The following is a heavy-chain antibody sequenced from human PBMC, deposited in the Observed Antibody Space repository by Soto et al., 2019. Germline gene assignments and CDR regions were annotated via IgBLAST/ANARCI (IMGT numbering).Heavy chain of an antibody. Sequence: SETLSLTCTVSGGSISSYYWSWIRQPPGKGLEWIGYIYYSGSTYYNPSLKSRVTISVDTSKNQFSLKLSSVTAADTAVYYCALTYGRAELSLGFDPWRQGTGFTIAA. V-gene: IGHV4-59*06. D-gene: IGHD3-16*02. CDR1: GGSISSYY. CDR2: IYYSGST. J-gene: IGHJ5*01. CDR3: ALTYGRAELSLGFDP.